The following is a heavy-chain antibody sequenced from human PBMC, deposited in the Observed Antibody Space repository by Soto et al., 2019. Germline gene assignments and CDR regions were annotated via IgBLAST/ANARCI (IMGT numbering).Heavy chain of an antibody. CDR1: GLRFSSYS. D-gene: IGHD3-22*01. Sequence: GGSLRLSCADSGLRFSSYSMSWVRQTPGKGLEWVAAITATGDRTYYADSVTGRFTISRDNSKKTHYLQMTSLGAEDTAMYYCATMNGYFEYWGQGTPVTVSS. CDR2: ITATGDRT. V-gene: IGHV3-23*01. J-gene: IGHJ4*02. CDR3: ATMNGYFEY.